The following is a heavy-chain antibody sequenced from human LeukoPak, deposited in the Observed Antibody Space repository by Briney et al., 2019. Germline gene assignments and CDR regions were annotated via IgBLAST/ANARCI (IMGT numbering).Heavy chain of an antibody. J-gene: IGHJ4*02. CDR3: ARAYPILY. CDR1: GGSISSSSYY. Sequence: SETLSLTCTVSGGSISSSSYYWGWIRQPAGKGLEWIGRIYTSGSTNYNPSLKSRVTISVDTSKNQFSLKLSSVTAADTAVYYCARAYPILYWGQGTLVTVSS. V-gene: IGHV4-61*02. CDR2: IYTSGST. D-gene: IGHD2-15*01.